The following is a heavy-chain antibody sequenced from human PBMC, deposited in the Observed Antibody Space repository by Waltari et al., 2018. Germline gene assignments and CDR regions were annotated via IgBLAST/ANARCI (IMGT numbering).Heavy chain of an antibody. Sequence: QVQLVQSGAEVKKPGASVKVSCKTSGYTFTGFYIYWMRQAPGQGLEYMGRINPDSGATDYAQKFEGRLTMTRDTSINTAYMEMSSLRSEDTAVYYCATRAWAAGFDYWGQGTLVTVSS. V-gene: IGHV1-2*06. CDR2: INPDSGAT. J-gene: IGHJ4*02. CDR3: ATRAWAAGFDY. CDR1: GYTFTGFY. D-gene: IGHD6-13*01.